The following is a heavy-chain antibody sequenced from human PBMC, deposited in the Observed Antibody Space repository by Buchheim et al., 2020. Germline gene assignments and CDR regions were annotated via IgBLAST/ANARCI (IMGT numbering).Heavy chain of an antibody. D-gene: IGHD3-16*02. CDR3: ARAYDYIWGSYRSPNWFDP. CDR2: INHSGST. Sequence: QVQLQQWGAGLLKPSETLSLTCAVYGGSFSGYYWSWIRQPPGKGLEWIGEINHSGSTNYNPSLKSRVTISVDTSKNQFSLKLSSVTAADTAVYYCARAYDYIWGSYRSPNWFDPWGQGTL. CDR1: GGSFSGYY. V-gene: IGHV4-34*01. J-gene: IGHJ5*02.